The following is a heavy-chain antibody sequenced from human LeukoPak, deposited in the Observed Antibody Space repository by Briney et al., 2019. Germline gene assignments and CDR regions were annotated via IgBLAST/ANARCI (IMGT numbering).Heavy chain of an antibody. Sequence: SETLSLTCAVYGGSYIGYYWSWIRQPPGKGLEWIGEINHSGSTNYNPSLKSRVTISVDTSKNQFSLKLSSVTAADTAVYYCATGGAGRYYYYYMDVWGKGTTVTVSS. CDR3: ATGGAGRYYYYYMDV. D-gene: IGHD3-10*01. CDR1: GGSYIGYY. CDR2: INHSGST. J-gene: IGHJ6*03. V-gene: IGHV4-34*01.